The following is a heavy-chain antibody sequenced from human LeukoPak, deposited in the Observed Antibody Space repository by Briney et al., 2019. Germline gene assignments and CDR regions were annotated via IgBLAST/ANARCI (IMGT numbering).Heavy chain of an antibody. D-gene: IGHD5-18*01. Sequence: VASVKVSCKASGYTFTSYAMNWVRQAPGQGLEWMGWINANTGNPTYAQGFTGRFVFSLDTSVSTAYLRISSLKAEDTAVYYCAREDVDTAMVTDYWGQGTLVTVSS. CDR2: INANTGNP. CDR1: GYTFTSYA. V-gene: IGHV7-4-1*02. CDR3: AREDVDTAMVTDY. J-gene: IGHJ4*02.